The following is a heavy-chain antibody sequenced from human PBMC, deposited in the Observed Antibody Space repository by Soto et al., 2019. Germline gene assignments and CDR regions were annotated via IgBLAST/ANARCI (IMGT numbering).Heavy chain of an antibody. CDR3: AKAAKVVTHWFDP. J-gene: IGHJ5*02. D-gene: IGHD2-21*02. CDR2: IDWNSGTI. Sequence: EMQLVEFGGGLVQPGRSLRLSCAVSGFTFENFALHWVRQAPGKGLEWVSGIDWNSGTIAYADSVKGRFTLSRDSATSSLYLHLDGLRPEDTAFYYCAKAAKVVTHWFDPWSQGTLVTVS. CDR1: GFTFENFA. V-gene: IGHV3-9*01.